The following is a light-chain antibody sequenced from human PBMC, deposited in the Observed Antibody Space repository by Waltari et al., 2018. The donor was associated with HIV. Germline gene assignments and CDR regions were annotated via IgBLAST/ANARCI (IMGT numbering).Light chain of an antibody. CDR2: GAS. Sequence: EKVMTQSPATLFVSPGERATLSCRASQPINNNLAWYQQKPGQAPQLLIYGASTRAAGVPDRFSGSGSGTEFSLTISSLQSEDLAIYYCQQYNNWPQTFGQGTKVEIK. CDR1: QPINNN. J-gene: IGKJ2*01. CDR3: QQYNNWPQT. V-gene: IGKV3-15*01.